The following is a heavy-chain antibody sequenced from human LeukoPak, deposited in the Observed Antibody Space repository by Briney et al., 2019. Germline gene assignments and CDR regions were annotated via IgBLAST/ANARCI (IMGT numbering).Heavy chain of an antibody. J-gene: IGHJ6*02. D-gene: IGHD6-13*01. CDR1: GFTFSSYS. CDR3: ARDGGSSWYPSSYYYGMDV. Sequence: GGSLRLSCAASGFTFSSYSMNWVRQAPGKGLEWVSSISSSSSHIYYADSVKGRFTISRDNAKNSLYLQMNSLRAEDTAVYYCARDGGSSWYPSSYYYGMDVWGQGTTVTVSS. CDR2: ISSSSSHI. V-gene: IGHV3-21*01.